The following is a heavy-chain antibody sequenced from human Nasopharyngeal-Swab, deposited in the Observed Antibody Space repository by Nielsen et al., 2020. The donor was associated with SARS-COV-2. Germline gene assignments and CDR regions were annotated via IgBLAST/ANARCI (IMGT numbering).Heavy chain of an antibody. CDR3: ARDLLWFGEFPYGMDV. V-gene: IGHV4-34*01. CDR1: GGSFSGYY. D-gene: IGHD3-10*01. Sequence: GSLRLSCAVYGGSFSGYYWSWIRQPPGKGLEWIGEINHSGSTNYNPSLKSRVTISVDTSKNQFSLKLSSVTAADTAVYYCARDLLWFGEFPYGMDVWGQGTTVTVSS. CDR2: INHSGST. J-gene: IGHJ6*02.